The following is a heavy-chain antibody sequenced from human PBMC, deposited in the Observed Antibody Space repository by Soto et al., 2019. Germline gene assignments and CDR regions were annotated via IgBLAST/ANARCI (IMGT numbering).Heavy chain of an antibody. CDR2: IYYSGST. CDR3: ATRYASCCDY. J-gene: IGHJ4*02. D-gene: IGHD2-2*01. CDR1: GSSFIRPSPY. V-gene: IGHV4-39*01. Sequence: SEPLSLTSTVSGSSFIRPSPYWGWIRQPPGKGLEWIGSIYYSGSTYYNPSLKSRVTISVDTSKNQFSLKLSSVTAADTAVYYCATRYASCCDYWGQGTLLTVS.